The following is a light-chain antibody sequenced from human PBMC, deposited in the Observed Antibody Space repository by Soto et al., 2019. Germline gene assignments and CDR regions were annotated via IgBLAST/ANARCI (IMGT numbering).Light chain of an antibody. CDR3: CSYAGSYTFV. CDR1: SSDVGEYNS. V-gene: IGLV2-14*01. J-gene: IGLJ1*01. Sequence: QSVLTQPASVSGSPGQSITIPCTGTSSDVGEYNSVSWYQQHPGKAPKLIIYEVTNRPSGVSDRLSGSKSGNTASLTISGLQAEDEADYYCCSYAGSYTFVFGTGTKVTVL. CDR2: EVT.